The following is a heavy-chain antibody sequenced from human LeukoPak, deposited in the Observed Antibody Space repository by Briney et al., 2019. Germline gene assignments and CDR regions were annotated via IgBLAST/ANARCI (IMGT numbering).Heavy chain of an antibody. CDR1: GFTFSSYW. D-gene: IGHD3-9*01. CDR3: ARDLLWESDILTGFTHYFDS. J-gene: IGHJ4*02. Sequence: GGSLRLSCVGSGFTFSSYWMTWVRQAPGKGLEWVANINQDGSEKNYVDSVKGRFTISRDSAKNSLLMQINSLRAEDTAVYYCARDLLWESDILTGFTHYFDSWGQGTLVTVSS. CDR2: INQDGSEK. V-gene: IGHV3-7*01.